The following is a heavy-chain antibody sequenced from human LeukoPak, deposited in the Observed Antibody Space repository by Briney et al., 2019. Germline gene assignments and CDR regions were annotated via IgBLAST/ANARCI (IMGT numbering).Heavy chain of an antibody. V-gene: IGHV1-69*13. CDR2: IIPIFGTA. CDR3: ARARSYYDILTGRLGFDP. CDR1: GGTFSSYA. D-gene: IGHD3-9*01. Sequence: ASVKVSCKASGGTFSSYAISWVRQAPGQGLEWMGGIIPIFGTANYAQKFQGRVTITADESTSTAYMELSSLRSDDTAVYYCARARSYYDILTGRLGFDPWGQGTLVTVSS. J-gene: IGHJ5*02.